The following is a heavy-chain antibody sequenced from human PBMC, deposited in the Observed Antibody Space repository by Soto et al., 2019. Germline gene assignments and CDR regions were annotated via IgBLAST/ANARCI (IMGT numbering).Heavy chain of an antibody. V-gene: IGHV4-61*01. CDR1: GGSVSSGSYY. CDR2: IYYSGST. J-gene: IGHJ5*02. D-gene: IGHD3-22*01. CDR3: ARDRGGVYYYDSSPWFDH. Sequence: XETLSLTCTVSGGSVSSGSYYWSWIRQPPGKGLEWIGYIYYSGSTNYNPSLKSRVTISVDTSKNQFSLKLSSVTAADTAVYYCARDRGGVYYYDSSPWFDHWGQGSLVTVSS.